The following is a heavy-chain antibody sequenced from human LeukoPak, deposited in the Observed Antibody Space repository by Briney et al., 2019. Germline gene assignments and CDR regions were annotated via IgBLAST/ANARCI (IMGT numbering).Heavy chain of an antibody. J-gene: IGHJ4*02. D-gene: IGHD3-22*01. CDR3: AKTPESSGYFDFDY. CDR2: ISSSSSTI. V-gene: IGHV3-48*02. CDR1: GFTFSSYS. Sequence: PGGSLRLSCAASGFTFSSYSMNWVRQAPGKGLEWVSYISSSSSTIYYADSVKGRFTISRDNAKNSLYLQMNSLRDEDTAVYYCAKTPESSGYFDFDYWGQGTLVTVSS.